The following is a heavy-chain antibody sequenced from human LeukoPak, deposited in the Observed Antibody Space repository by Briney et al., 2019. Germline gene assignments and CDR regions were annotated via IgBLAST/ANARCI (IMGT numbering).Heavy chain of an antibody. CDR2: INHSGST. D-gene: IGHD3-22*01. CDR1: GFTFSSYA. Sequence: PGGSLRLSCAASGFTFSSYAMSWVRQPPGKGLEWIGEINHSGSTNYNPSLKSRVTISVDTSKNQFSLKLSSVTAADTAVYYCARIARYYYDSSVEWFDPWGQGTLVTVSS. V-gene: IGHV4-34*01. CDR3: ARIARYYYDSSVEWFDP. J-gene: IGHJ5*02.